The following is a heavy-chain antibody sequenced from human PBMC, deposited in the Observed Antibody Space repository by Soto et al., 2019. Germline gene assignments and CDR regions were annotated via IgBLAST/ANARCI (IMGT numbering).Heavy chain of an antibody. J-gene: IGHJ4*02. CDR3: ARSPQVKGTWMQLWPSFDFDY. CDR2: IIPIFGTA. Sequence: SVKVSCKASGGTFSSYAISWVRQAPGQGLEWMGGIIPIFGTANYAQKFQGRVTITADESTSTAYMELSSLRSEDTAVYYCARSPQVKGTWMQLWPSFDFDYWGQGTLVTGSS. V-gene: IGHV1-69*13. CDR1: GGTFSSYA. D-gene: IGHD5-18*01.